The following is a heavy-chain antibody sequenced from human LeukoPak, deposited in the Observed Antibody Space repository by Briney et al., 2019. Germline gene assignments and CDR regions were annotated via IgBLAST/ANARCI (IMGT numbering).Heavy chain of an antibody. V-gene: IGHV1-46*01. J-gene: IGHJ5*02. CDR1: GYTFTSYY. D-gene: IGHD5-18*01. Sequence: ASVKVSCKASGYTFTSYYMHWVRQAPGQGLEWMGIINPSGGSTSYAQKFQGRVTMTRDTSISTAYMELSRLRSDDTAVYYCARDKNTAMEYNWFDPWGQGTLVTVS. CDR2: INPSGGST. CDR3: ARDKNTAMEYNWFDP.